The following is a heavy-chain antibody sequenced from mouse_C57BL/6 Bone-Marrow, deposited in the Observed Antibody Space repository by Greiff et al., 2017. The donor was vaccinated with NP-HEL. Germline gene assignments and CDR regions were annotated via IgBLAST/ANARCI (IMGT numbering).Heavy chain of an antibody. Sequence: VQLQQSGAELVKPGASVKISCKASGYAFSSYWMNWVKQRPGKGLEWIGQIYPGDGATNYNGKFKGKATLTADKSSSTAYMQLSSLTSEDSAVYFCASGGTVVATRYFDVWGTGTTVTVSS. CDR1: GYAFSSYW. V-gene: IGHV1-80*01. D-gene: IGHD1-1*01. J-gene: IGHJ1*03. CDR3: ASGGTVVATRYFDV. CDR2: IYPGDGAT.